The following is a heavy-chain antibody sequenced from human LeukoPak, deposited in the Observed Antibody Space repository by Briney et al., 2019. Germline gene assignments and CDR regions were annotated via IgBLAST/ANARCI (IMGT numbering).Heavy chain of an antibody. D-gene: IGHD5-24*01. CDR3: ASSRDGYNYENY. J-gene: IGHJ4*02. V-gene: IGHV1-2*02. CDR2: INPNSGGT. Sequence: EASVKVSCKASGYTFTGYYMHWVRQAPGQGLEWMGWINPNSGGTNYAQKFQGRVTITADKSTSTAYMELSSLRSEDTAVYYCASSRDGYNYENYWGQGTLVTVSS. CDR1: GYTFTGYY.